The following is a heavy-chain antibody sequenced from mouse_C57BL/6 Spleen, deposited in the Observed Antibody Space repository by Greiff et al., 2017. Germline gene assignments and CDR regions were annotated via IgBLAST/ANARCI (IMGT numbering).Heavy chain of an antibody. Sequence: EVQVEEPGAGLVKPGASLKLSCEASGYTFSSYAMPWVRQTPEQGLEWIATISGGGSYTYYPDNVKGRFTISRDNTKNNLYLQMSHLKSEDAALYYCASDDGYFPKDWGQGTTLTVSS. CDR1: GYTFSSYA. J-gene: IGHJ2*01. V-gene: IGHV5-4*01. D-gene: IGHD2-3*01. CDR3: ASDDGYFPKD. CDR2: ISGGGSYT.